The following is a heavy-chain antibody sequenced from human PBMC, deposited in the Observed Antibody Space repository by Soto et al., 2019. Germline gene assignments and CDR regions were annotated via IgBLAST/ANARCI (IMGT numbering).Heavy chain of an antibody. J-gene: IGHJ6*02. D-gene: IGHD5-18*01. V-gene: IGHV3-23*01. CDR1: RFTFNNYV. CDR2: IDPIGGTT. Sequence: GGSLRLSCAASRFTFNNYVMTWVRQAPGKGLEWVSTIDPIGGTTNYADSVKGRFTISRDNSKNTLYLQMNSLRAEDTAVYYCARDGIQLWSHYYYYGMDVWGQGTTVTVSS. CDR3: ARDGIQLWSHYYYYGMDV.